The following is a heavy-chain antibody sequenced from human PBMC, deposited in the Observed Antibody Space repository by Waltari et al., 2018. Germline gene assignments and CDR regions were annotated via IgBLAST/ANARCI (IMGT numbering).Heavy chain of an antibody. CDR3: ARGRTDPYYDFWSGSIEHFGY. D-gene: IGHD3-3*01. CDR2: INHSGST. CDR1: GGSFSGYY. Sequence: QVQLQQWGAGLLKPSETLSLTCAVYGGSFSGYYWSWIRQPPGKGLEWIGEINHSGSTNYNPSLKSRVTISVDTSKNQFSLKLSSVTAADTAVYYCARGRTDPYYDFWSGSIEHFGYWGQGTLVTVSS. J-gene: IGHJ4*02. V-gene: IGHV4-34*01.